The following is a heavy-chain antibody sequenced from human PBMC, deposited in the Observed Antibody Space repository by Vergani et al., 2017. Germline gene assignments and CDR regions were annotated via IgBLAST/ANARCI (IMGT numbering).Heavy chain of an antibody. CDR2: ISSGSSTI. D-gene: IGHD6-13*01. V-gene: IGHV3-48*01. Sequence: EVQLVESGGGLVQPGRSLRLSCTASGFTFGDYAMSWVRQAPGKGLEWVSYISSGSSTIYYADSVKGRFTISRDNAKNSLYLQMNSLRAEDTAVYYCARDQKQPRWFFDLWGRGTLVTVSS. CDR1: GFTFGDYA. J-gene: IGHJ2*01. CDR3: ARDQKQPRWFFDL.